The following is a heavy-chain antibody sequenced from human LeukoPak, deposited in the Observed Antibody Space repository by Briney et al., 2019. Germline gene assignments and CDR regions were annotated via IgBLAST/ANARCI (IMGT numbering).Heavy chain of an antibody. CDR2: ISGSGGST. CDR1: GFTFSSYA. CDR3: ARDHFADYGDYVGFFGY. Sequence: GASLRLSCAASGFTFSSYAMSWVRQAPGKGLEWVSAISGSGGSTYYADSVKGRFTISRDNSKNTLYLQMNSLRAEDTAVYYCARDHFADYGDYVGFFGYWGQGTLVTVSS. D-gene: IGHD4-17*01. J-gene: IGHJ4*02. V-gene: IGHV3-23*01.